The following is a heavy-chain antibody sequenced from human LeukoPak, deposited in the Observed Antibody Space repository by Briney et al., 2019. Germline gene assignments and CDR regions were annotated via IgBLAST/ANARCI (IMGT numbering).Heavy chain of an antibody. D-gene: IGHD3-10*01. CDR1: GGSFSGYY. CDR2: INHSGST. V-gene: IGHV4-34*01. J-gene: IGHJ6*02. Sequence: PSETLSLTCAVYGGSFSGYYWSWIRQPPGKGLEWIGEINHSGSTNYNPSLKSRVTISVDTSKNQFSLKLCSVTAADTAVYYCASKKGNYYGMDVWGQGTTVTVSS. CDR3: ASKKGNYYGMDV.